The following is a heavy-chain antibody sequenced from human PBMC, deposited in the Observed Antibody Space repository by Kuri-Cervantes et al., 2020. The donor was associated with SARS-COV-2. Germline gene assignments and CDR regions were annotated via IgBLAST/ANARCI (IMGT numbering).Heavy chain of an antibody. CDR2: IRSGGAST. D-gene: IGHD3-16*01. J-gene: IGHJ5*02. V-gene: IGHV3-23*01. CDR1: GFAFSSHA. Sequence: GESLKISCAASGFAFSSHAMSWVCQTPEKGLEWVSAIRSGGASTSYADSVMGRFSISRDDSKNTLYLQMNGLRVEDTAVYFCARDRGAFGGWFDPWGQGTLVTVSS. CDR3: ARDRGAFGGWFDP.